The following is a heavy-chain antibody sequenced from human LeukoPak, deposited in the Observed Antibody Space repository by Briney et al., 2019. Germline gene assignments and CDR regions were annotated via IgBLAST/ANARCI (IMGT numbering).Heavy chain of an antibody. D-gene: IGHD6-19*01. CDR2: ISHDGSNK. CDR3: AREACSGCPGAGFDP. CDR1: GFTFSSYA. Sequence: GGSLRLSCAASGFTFSSYAMHWVRQAPGKGLEWVAVISHDGSNKYYADSVKGRFTISRDNSKNTLYLQMNSLRAEDTAVYYCAREACSGCPGAGFDPWGQGTLVTVSS. J-gene: IGHJ5*02. V-gene: IGHV3-30*04.